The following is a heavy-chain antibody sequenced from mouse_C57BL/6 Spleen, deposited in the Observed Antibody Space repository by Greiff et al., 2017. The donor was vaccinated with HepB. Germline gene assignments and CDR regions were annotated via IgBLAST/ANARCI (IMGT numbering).Heavy chain of an antibody. D-gene: IGHD1-1*01. CDR1: GYTFTSYW. J-gene: IGHJ2*01. CDR3: AIGGGYDSNCFDN. CDR2: IHPSDSDT. V-gene: IGHV1-74*01. Sequence: QVQLQQPGAELVKPGASVKVSCKASGYTFTSYWMHWVKQRPGQGLEWIGRIHPSDSDTNYNQKFKGKATLTVDKSTSTAYMQLSSLTSEDSAGYYCAIGGGYDSNCFDNWGQGTTLTVSS.